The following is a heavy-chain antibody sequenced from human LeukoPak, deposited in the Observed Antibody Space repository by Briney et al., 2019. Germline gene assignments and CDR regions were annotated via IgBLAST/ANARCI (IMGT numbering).Heavy chain of an antibody. J-gene: IGHJ5*02. Sequence: SETLSLTCTVSGSSFGDYYWSWIRQPAGKGLEWIGRIYTSGSTTYNPSLKSRVTMSVDTSKSQFSLNLMSVTAADTAVYYCTRDTGTTGEVKFDPWGQGTLVTVSS. CDR2: IYTSGST. D-gene: IGHD4-17*01. V-gene: IGHV4-4*07. CDR1: GSSFGDYY. CDR3: TRDTGTTGEVKFDP.